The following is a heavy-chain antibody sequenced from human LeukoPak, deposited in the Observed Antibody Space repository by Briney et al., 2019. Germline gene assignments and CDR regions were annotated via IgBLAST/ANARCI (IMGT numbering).Heavy chain of an antibody. D-gene: IGHD1-26*01. CDR3: ARGGNYWPQWWFDP. CDR1: GGPISTYY. Sequence: PSETLSLTCTVSGGPISTYYWSWIRQPPGKGLEWIGYIYYTGSTSYNPSLKSRVTMSLDAPKNQFSLELNSVTPADTAVYYCARGGNYWPQWWFDPWGRGTLVSVSS. J-gene: IGHJ5*02. V-gene: IGHV4-59*01. CDR2: IYYTGST.